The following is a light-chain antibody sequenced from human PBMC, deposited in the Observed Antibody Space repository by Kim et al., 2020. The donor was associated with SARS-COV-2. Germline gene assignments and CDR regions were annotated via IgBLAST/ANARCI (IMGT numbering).Light chain of an antibody. CDR3: SSYTSSSPWV. V-gene: IGLV2-14*01. Sequence: QSALTQPASVSGSPGQSITISCTGTSSDVGGYNYVSWYQQHPGKAPKLMIYEVSNRPSGVSNSFSGSKSGNTASLTISGLQAEDEADYYCSSYTSSSPWVFGGGTQLTVL. J-gene: IGLJ3*02. CDR2: EVS. CDR1: SSDVGGYNY.